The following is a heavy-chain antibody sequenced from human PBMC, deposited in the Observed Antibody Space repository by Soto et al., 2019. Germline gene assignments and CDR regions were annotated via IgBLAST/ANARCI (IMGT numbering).Heavy chain of an antibody. D-gene: IGHD5-18*01. CDR1: GFTFSNAW. J-gene: IGHJ4*02. CDR2: IKSKTDGGTT. Sequence: PGGSLRLSCAASGFTFSNAWMSWVRQAPGKGLEWVGRIKSKTDGGTTDYAAPVKGRFTISRDDSKNTLYLQMNSLKTEDTAVYYCTTRGGYSYGLPSAERGSYYFDYWGQGTLVTVSS. V-gene: IGHV3-15*01. CDR3: TTRGGYSYGLPSAERGSYYFDY.